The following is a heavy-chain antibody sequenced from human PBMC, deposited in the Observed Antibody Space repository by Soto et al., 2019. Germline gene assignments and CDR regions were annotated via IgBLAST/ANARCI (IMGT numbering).Heavy chain of an antibody. CDR2: IKSETDGGTT. CDR1: GFTFSNAW. CDR3: TTVDIVVVPAAELYNWFDP. Sequence: PGGSLRLSCAASGFTFSNAWMSWVRQAPGKGLEWVGRIKSETDGGTTDYAAPVKGRFTISRDDSKNTLYLQMNSLKTEDTAVYYCTTVDIVVVPAAELYNWFDPWGKGTLVTV. D-gene: IGHD2-2*03. V-gene: IGHV3-15*01. J-gene: IGHJ5*02.